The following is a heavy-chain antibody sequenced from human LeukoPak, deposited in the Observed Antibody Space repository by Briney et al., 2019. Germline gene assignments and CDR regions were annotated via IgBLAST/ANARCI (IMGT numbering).Heavy chain of an antibody. V-gene: IGHV4-39*01. CDR2: IYYSGNT. Sequence: SETLSLTCSVSGGSISSGDCSWGWIRQPPGKGREWIGNIYYSGNTYYNSSLKSRVTIVVGMSKNQLSLKLSSVTAADTAVYYCTRRSYGSSLVYWGQGTLVTVSS. D-gene: IGHD6-13*01. CDR1: GGSISSGDCS. J-gene: IGHJ4*02. CDR3: TRRSYGSSLVY.